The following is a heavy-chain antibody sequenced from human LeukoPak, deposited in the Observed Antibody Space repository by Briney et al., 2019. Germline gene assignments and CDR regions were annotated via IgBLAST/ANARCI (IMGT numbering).Heavy chain of an antibody. D-gene: IGHD2-15*01. CDR2: ISGSGGTT. CDR1: GFTFNYYA. J-gene: IGHJ4*02. V-gene: IGHV3-23*01. CDR3: AKGTPPRYCSGAICSPY. Sequence: PGGSLRLSCAASGFTFNYYAMSWVRQAPGKGLEWVSAISGSGGTTYYADSVKGRFTISRDNSKNTLYLQMNSLRAEDTAVYYCAKGTPPRYCSGAICSPYWGQGTLVTVSS.